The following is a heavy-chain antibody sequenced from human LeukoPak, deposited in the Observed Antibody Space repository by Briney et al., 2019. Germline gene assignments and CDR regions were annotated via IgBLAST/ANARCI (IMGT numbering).Heavy chain of an antibody. Sequence: ASVKVSCKASGYTFTSYDINWVRQAPGQGLEWMGWMNPNSGNTGYAQKFQGRVTITADESTSTAYMELSSLRSEDTAVYYCAVATMVRGVNYYYMDVWGKGTTVTISS. CDR3: AVATMVRGVNYYYMDV. CDR2: MNPNSGNT. CDR1: GYTFTSYD. J-gene: IGHJ6*03. D-gene: IGHD3-10*01. V-gene: IGHV1-8*03.